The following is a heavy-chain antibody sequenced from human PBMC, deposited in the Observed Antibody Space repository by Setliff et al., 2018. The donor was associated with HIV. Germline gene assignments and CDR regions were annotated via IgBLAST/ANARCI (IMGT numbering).Heavy chain of an antibody. V-gene: IGHV4-61*09. CDR2: IYTSGST. D-gene: IGHD4-17*01. Sequence: SETLSLTCTVSGGSISSGSYFWSWIRQPAGKGLEWIGHIYTSGSTNYSPSLKSRVTISVDTSKNQVSLKLSSVTAADTAVYYCAREIYGGNSRPFDYWGQGILVTVSS. J-gene: IGHJ4*02. CDR1: GGSISSGSYF. CDR3: AREIYGGNSRPFDY.